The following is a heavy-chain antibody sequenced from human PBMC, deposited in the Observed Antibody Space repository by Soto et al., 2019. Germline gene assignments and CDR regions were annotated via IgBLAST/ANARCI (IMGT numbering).Heavy chain of an antibody. V-gene: IGHV1-69*13. CDR3: ARLLAVAGTLSLPT. Sequence: ASVKVSCKASGCTFSSYAISWVRQAPGQGLEWMGGIIPIFGTANYAQKFQGRVTITADESTSTAYMELSSLRSEDTAVYYCARLLAVAGTLSLPTWGQGTLVTVSS. CDR1: GCTFSSYA. D-gene: IGHD6-19*01. CDR2: IIPIFGTA. J-gene: IGHJ4*02.